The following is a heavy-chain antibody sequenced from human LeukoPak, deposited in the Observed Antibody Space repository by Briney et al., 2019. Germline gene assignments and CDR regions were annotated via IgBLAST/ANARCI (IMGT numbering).Heavy chain of an antibody. D-gene: IGHD3-10*01. CDR2: IYWDDDK. J-gene: IGHJ4*02. CDR3: AHNYYGTGSYDY. V-gene: IGHV2-5*02. Sequence: ESGPTLVKPTPTLTLTCTFSGFSLNDIAASVGWVRQPPGKALEWLALIYWDDDKRYSPSLKNRLTITKDTSKNQVVLTVTNLDPVDTATYYCAHNYYGTGSYDYWGPGTLVTVSS. CDR1: GFSLNDIAAS.